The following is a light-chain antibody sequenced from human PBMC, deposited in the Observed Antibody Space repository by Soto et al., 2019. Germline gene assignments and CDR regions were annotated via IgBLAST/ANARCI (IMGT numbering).Light chain of an antibody. CDR1: TGTVTTGHA. J-gene: IGLJ2*01. CDR2: ETT. CDR3: LRSYSGARV. V-gene: IGLV7-46*01. Sequence: QAVVTQEPSLTVSPGGTVTLTCGSITGTVTTGHAPYWFQQKPGQAPRTLIYETTNRHSWTPARFSGSLLGGKAALTLSGAQPEDEAEYYCLRSYSGARVFGGGTKLTVL.